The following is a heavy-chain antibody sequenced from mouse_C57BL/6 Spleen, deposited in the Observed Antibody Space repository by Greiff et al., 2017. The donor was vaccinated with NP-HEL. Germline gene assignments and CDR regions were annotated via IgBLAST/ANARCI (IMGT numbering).Heavy chain of an antibody. CDR3: ARSLNNSKYGYAMDY. CDR2: IYPGSGNT. J-gene: IGHJ4*01. CDR1: GYTFTDYY. D-gene: IGHD2-5*01. V-gene: IGHV1-76*01. Sequence: QVQLQQSGAELVRPGASVKLSCKASGYTFTDYYINWVKQRPGQGLEWIARIYPGSGNTYYNEKFKGKATLTAEKSSSTAYMQLSSLTSEDSAVYFCARSLNNSKYGYAMDYWGQGTSVTVSS.